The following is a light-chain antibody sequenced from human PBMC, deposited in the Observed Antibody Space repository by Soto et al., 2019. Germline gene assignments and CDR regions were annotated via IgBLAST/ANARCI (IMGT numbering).Light chain of an antibody. CDR3: QQLNDSPPIT. CDR1: QGIRND. V-gene: IGKV1-17*01. CDR2: GAY. Sequence: IQMTQSPSSLSASVGDRVTISCRASQGIRNDLAWYQQKPGKAPKLLIYGAYTLQSGVPSRFSGSGSGTEFSLTISSLQPEDFATYYCQQLNDSPPITFGQGTRLEIK. J-gene: IGKJ5*01.